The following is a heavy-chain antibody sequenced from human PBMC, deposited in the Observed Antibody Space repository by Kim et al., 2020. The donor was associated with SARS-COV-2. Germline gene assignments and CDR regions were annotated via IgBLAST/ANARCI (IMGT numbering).Heavy chain of an antibody. D-gene: IGHD2-2*01. CDR2: ISSSSSTI. CDR1: GFTFSSYS. J-gene: IGHJ6*02. V-gene: IGHV3-48*04. Sequence: GGSLRLSCAASGFTFSSYSMNWVRQAPGKGLEWVSYISSSSSTIYYADSVKGRFTISRDNAKNSLYLQMNSLRAEDTAVYYCASQEDSYCSSTSCSEYYYYVMDVWGQGTTETVS. CDR3: ASQEDSYCSSTSCSEYYYYVMDV.